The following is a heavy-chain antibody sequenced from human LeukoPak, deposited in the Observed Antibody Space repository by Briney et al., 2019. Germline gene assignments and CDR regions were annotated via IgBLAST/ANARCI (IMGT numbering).Heavy chain of an antibody. V-gene: IGHV3-23*01. D-gene: IGHD5-18*01. J-gene: IGHJ4*02. Sequence: PGGSLRLSCAASGFTFSSNAMSWVRQAPGKGLEWVSAISGSGGSTYYADSVKGRFTISRDNSKNTLYLQMNSLRAEDTAVYYCAKGGYSYGYAFDYWGQGTLVTVSS. CDR1: GFTFSSNA. CDR3: AKGGYSYGYAFDY. CDR2: ISGSGGST.